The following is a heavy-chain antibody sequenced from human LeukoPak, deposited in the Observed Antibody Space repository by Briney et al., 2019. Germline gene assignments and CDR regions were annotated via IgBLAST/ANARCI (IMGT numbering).Heavy chain of an antibody. V-gene: IGHV1-69-2*01. D-gene: IGHD3-10*01. CDR1: GYTFTDYY. Sequence: ASVKISCKVSGYTFTDYYMHWVQQAPGKGLEWMGLVDPEDGETIYAEKFQGRVTITADTSTDTAYMELSSLRSVDTAVYYCATITMVRGVSYYFDYWGQGTLVTVSS. CDR2: VDPEDGET. CDR3: ATITMVRGVSYYFDY. J-gene: IGHJ4*02.